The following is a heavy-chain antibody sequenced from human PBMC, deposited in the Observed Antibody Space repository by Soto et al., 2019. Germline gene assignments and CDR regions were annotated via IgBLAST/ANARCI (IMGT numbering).Heavy chain of an antibody. CDR3: AKDRDPYYYYYLMDV. CDR2: MSYDGSKI. J-gene: IGHJ6*02. V-gene: IGHV3-30*18. CDR1: GFALDTYG. Sequence: PGGSLRLSCEASGFALDTYGMHWIRQGAGQGLEWVATMSYDGSKIYYRDSVRGRFSISRDDSKRTLYLQMNSLRAEDTAVYYCAKDRDPYYYYYLMDVCGQGTTVTVSS.